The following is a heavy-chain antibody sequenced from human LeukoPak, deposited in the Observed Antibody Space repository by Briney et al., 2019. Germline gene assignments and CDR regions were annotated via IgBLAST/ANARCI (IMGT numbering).Heavy chain of an antibody. V-gene: IGHV3-7*05. CDR2: IKADGSEE. CDR3: ARDPASPVPFDS. J-gene: IGHJ4*02. Sequence: PGGSLRLSCAASGFTFSDHWMSWVRQAPGKGLEWVANIKADGSEELYVDSVKGRFTISRDNAKKSVYLQMNSLRAEDTAVYYCARDPASPVPFDSWGQGTLVTVSS. CDR1: GFTFSDHW.